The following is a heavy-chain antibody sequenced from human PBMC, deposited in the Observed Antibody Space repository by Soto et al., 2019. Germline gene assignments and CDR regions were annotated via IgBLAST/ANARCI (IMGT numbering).Heavy chain of an antibody. Sequence: SETLSLTCTVSGGSISSYYWSWIRQPPGKGLEWIGYIYYSGSTNYNPSLKSRVTISVDTSKNQFSLKLSSVTAADTAVYYCAREYDYVWGSYRHFDYWGQGTLVTVSS. J-gene: IGHJ4*02. CDR3: AREYDYVWGSYRHFDY. CDR1: GGSISSYY. CDR2: IYYSGST. D-gene: IGHD3-16*02. V-gene: IGHV4-59*01.